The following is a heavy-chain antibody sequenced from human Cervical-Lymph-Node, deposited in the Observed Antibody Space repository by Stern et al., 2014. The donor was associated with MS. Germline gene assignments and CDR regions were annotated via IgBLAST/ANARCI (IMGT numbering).Heavy chain of an antibody. Sequence: VQLVESGTKMQKPGASVKVSCKASGYTFTAFFIHWVRQVPGQGLEWMGRLNPNRDAPTYAQNFQDRVPLTRDTSIGTAYLELSRLTSADTAVYYCAREATRIVVGIDYWGQGTQVTVSS. CDR1: GYTFTAFF. D-gene: IGHD3-22*01. J-gene: IGHJ4*02. CDR3: AREATRIVVGIDY. CDR2: LNPNRDAP. V-gene: IGHV1-2*06.